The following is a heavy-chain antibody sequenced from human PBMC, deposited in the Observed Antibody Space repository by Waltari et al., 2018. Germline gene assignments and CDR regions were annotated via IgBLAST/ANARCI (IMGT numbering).Heavy chain of an antibody. CDR2: ISWDGGST. CDR1: GFTFDDYA. J-gene: IGHJ4*02. CDR3: AKDQIPYSSSASPLDY. V-gene: IGHV3-43D*03. Sequence: EVQLLESGGVVVQPGGSLRLSCAASGFTFDDYAMPWVRQAPGKGLEWVSLISWDGGSTYYADSVKGRFTISRDNSKNSLYLQMNSLRAEDTALYYCAKDQIPYSSSASPLDYWGQGTLVTVSS. D-gene: IGHD6-13*01.